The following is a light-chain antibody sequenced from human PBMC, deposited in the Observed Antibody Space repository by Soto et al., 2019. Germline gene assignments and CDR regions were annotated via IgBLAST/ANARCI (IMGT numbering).Light chain of an antibody. CDR3: CSYTSSTIYV. V-gene: IGLV2-14*03. Sequence: QSALTQPASVSGSPGQSITLSCTGTSSDVGGYNYVSWYQQHPGKAPKLIIYDVGNRPSGVSNRFSGSKSGNTASLTISGLQAEDEADYYCCSYTSSTIYVFGTGTKVTVL. CDR1: SSDVGGYNY. J-gene: IGLJ1*01. CDR2: DVG.